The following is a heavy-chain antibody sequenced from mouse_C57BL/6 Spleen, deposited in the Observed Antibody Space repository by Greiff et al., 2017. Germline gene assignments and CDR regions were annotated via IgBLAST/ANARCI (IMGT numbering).Heavy chain of an antibody. J-gene: IGHJ2*01. CDR1: GYTFTSYW. V-gene: IGHV1-69*01. Sequence: QVQLQQPGAELVMPGASVKLSCKASGYTFTSYWMHWVKQRPGQGLEWIGEIDPSDSYTNSNQKFKGKSTLTVDKSSSTAYMQLSSLTSEDSAVYYCAVIYYDYYFDYWGQGTTLTVSS. CDR3: AVIYYDYYFDY. D-gene: IGHD2-4*01. CDR2: IDPSDSYT.